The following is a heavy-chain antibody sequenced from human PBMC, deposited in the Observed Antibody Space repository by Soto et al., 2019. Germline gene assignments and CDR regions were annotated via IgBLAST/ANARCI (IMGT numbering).Heavy chain of an antibody. J-gene: IGHJ4*02. CDR3: AKDFPDAINDYGDSSDY. CDR2: ISGSGGST. CDR1: GFTFSSYA. D-gene: IGHD4-17*01. Sequence: HPGGSLRLSCAASGFTFSSYAMSWVRQAPGKGLEWVSAISGSGGSTYYADSVKGRFTISRDNSKNTLYLQMNSLRAEDTAVYYCAKDFPDAINDYGDSSDYWGQGTLVTVSS. V-gene: IGHV3-23*01.